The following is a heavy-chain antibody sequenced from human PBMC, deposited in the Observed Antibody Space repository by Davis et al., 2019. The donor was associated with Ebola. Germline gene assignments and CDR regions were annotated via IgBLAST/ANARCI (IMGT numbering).Heavy chain of an antibody. CDR2: ISGYNGNT. CDR1: GYTFRSSG. D-gene: IGHD1-26*01. J-gene: IGHJ4*02. V-gene: IGHV1-18*01. CDR3: ARGPLVGASSL. Sequence: ASVTVSCKASGYTFRSSGLSWVRQAPGQGLEWMGWISGYNGNTNYAHKLQDRVILTTDTSTSAAYMELRSLRSDDTAVYYCARGPLVGASSLWGQGTLVIVSS.